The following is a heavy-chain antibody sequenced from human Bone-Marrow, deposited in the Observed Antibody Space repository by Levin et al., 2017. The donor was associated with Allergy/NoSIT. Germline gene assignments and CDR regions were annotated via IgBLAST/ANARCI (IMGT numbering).Heavy chain of an antibody. Sequence: GESLKISCAASGFTFSDYYMTWIRQAPGKGLEWVSHISSSGSSVSYADSVQGRFTISRDNAKNSLFLQMDSLRAEDTGVYYCARGLKYYDILTYFEYWGQGTLVTVSS. CDR1: GFTFSDYY. CDR3: ARGLKYYDILTYFEY. D-gene: IGHD3-9*01. J-gene: IGHJ4*02. CDR2: ISSSGSSV. V-gene: IGHV3-11*01.